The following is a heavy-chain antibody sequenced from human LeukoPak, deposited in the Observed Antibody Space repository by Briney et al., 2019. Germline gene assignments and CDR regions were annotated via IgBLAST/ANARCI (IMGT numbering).Heavy chain of an antibody. Sequence: PSETLSLTCTVSGGSISSYYWSWIRQPAGKGLEWIGRIYTSGSTNYNPSLKSRVTTSVDTSKNQFSLKLSSVTAADTAVYYCARSYDSSGYYYLTPTYYFDYWGQGTLVTVSS. CDR3: ARSYDSSGYYYLTPTYYFDY. D-gene: IGHD3-22*01. J-gene: IGHJ4*02. V-gene: IGHV4-4*07. CDR2: IYTSGST. CDR1: GGSISSYY.